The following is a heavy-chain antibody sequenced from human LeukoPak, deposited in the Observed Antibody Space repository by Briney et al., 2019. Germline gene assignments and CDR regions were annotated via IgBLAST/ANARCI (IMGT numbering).Heavy chain of an antibody. D-gene: IGHD2-2*01. V-gene: IGHV3-66*02. J-gene: IGHJ3*02. CDR3: ARETAYCSSTSCYHSGAFDI. CDR1: GFTVSSNY. CDR2: SYSGGST. Sequence: GGSLRLSCAASGFTVSSNYMSWVRQAPGKGLEWVSVSYSGGSTYYADSVKGRFTISRDNSKNTLYLQMNSLRAEDTAVYYCARETAYCSSTSCYHSGAFDIWGQGTMVTVSS.